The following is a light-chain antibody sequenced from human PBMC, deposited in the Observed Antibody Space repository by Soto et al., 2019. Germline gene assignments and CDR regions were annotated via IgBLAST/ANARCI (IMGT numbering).Light chain of an antibody. CDR1: QSISSC. Sequence: DIQMTQSPATLSASVGDRVTITCRASQSISSCFDWYQQKQGKAPKLLIHDASRWESGVPAILSGSGSGTEYPLTISSLQLDYVATYYCQQYYSYLCTFGQGTKVEIK. CDR3: QQYYSYLCT. J-gene: IGKJ1*01. V-gene: IGKV1-5*01. CDR2: DAS.